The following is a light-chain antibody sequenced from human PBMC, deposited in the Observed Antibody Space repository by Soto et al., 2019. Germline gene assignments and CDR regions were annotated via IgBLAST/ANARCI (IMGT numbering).Light chain of an antibody. CDR2: GAS. V-gene: IGKV3-20*01. J-gene: IGKJ1*01. Sequence: EIVLTQSPGTLSLSPGKRATLSCRASQSVSSSSLAWYQQKPGQAPRLLIYGASSRATGIPDRFSGSGSGTDFTLTISRXEPEDFAVYYCQHYGNSPRAFGQGTKVDIK. CDR3: QHYGNSPRA. CDR1: QSVSSSS.